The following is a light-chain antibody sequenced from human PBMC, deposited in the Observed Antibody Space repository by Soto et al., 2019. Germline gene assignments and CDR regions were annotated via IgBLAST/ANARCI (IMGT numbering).Light chain of an antibody. CDR2: KAS. CDR3: QQYSSYPVT. J-gene: IGKJ2*01. V-gene: IGKV1-5*03. CDR1: QSISSW. Sequence: DIQMTQSPSTLSASVGDRVTITCRASQSISSWLAWYQQKPGKAPKLLIHKASILESGVPSRFSGSGSGTEFTLTISSLQPDDFVVYYCQQYSSYPVTFGQGTKLEIK.